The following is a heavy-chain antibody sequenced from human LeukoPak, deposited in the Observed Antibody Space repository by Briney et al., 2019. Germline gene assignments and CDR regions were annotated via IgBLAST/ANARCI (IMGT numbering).Heavy chain of an antibody. V-gene: IGHV4-39*01. CDR3: ARVGYCSSTSCPTPHYYYYYMDV. CDR2: IFYSGTT. Sequence: PSETLSLTCTVSGGSISSSSYYWGWIRQSPGKGLEWIGSIFYSGTTYYNPSLKSRVTISVDTSKNQFSLKLSSVTAADTAVYYCARVGYCSSTSCPTPHYYYYYMDVWGKGTTVTVSS. CDR1: GGSISSSSYY. J-gene: IGHJ6*03. D-gene: IGHD2-2*01.